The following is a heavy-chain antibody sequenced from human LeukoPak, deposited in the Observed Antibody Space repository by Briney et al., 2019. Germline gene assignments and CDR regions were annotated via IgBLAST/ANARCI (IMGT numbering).Heavy chain of an antibody. V-gene: IGHV3-30*04. Sequence: GGSLRLSCAASGFTFSSYAMHWVRQAPGKGLEWVAVISYDGSNKCYADSVKGRFTISRDNSKNTLYLQMNSLRAEDTAVYYCARDWNEYYFDYWGQGTLVTVSS. CDR1: GFTFSSYA. CDR3: ARDWNEYYFDY. J-gene: IGHJ4*02. CDR2: ISYDGSNK. D-gene: IGHD1-1*01.